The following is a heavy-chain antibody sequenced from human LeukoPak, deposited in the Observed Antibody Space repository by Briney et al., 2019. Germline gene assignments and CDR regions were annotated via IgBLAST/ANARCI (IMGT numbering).Heavy chain of an antibody. V-gene: IGHV3-21*01. Sequence: GGSLRLTCAASGFTFSSYSMNWVRQAPGKGLEWVSSISSSSSYIYYADSVKGRFTISRDNAKNSLYLQMNSLRAEDTAVYYCARSNWNYHFDYWGQGTLVTVSS. CDR3: ARSNWNYHFDY. J-gene: IGHJ4*02. D-gene: IGHD1-7*01. CDR2: ISSSSSYI. CDR1: GFTFSSYS.